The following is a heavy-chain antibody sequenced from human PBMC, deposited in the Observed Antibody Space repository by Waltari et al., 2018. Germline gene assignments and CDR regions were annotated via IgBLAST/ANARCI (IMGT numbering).Heavy chain of an antibody. J-gene: IGHJ4*02. CDR1: GYSISSGYY. Sequence: QVQLQVSGPGLVKPSETLSLTCTVSGYSISSGYYWGWIRQPPGKGLEWIGSRCRSGSTYYNPSLEGRVTIAVDTSKNRFSLRLSSVTAADTAVYYCARGGWGRGTYFDYWGQGTLVTVSS. CDR3: ARGGWGRGTYFDY. V-gene: IGHV4-38-2*02. CDR2: RCRSGST. D-gene: IGHD3-16*01.